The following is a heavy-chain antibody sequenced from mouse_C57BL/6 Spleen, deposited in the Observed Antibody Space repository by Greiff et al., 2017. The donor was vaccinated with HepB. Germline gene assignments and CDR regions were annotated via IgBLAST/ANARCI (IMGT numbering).Heavy chain of an antibody. Sequence: EVQLQQSGTVLARPGASVKMSCKTSGYTFTSYWMHWVKQRPGQGLEWIGAIYPGNSDTSYNQKFKGKAKLTAVTSASTAYMELSSLKNEDSAVYYCTRPPHYYGSSLFDYWGQGTTLTVSS. CDR2: IYPGNSDT. V-gene: IGHV1-5*01. D-gene: IGHD1-1*01. CDR1: GYTFTSYW. J-gene: IGHJ2*01. CDR3: TRPPHYYGSSLFDY.